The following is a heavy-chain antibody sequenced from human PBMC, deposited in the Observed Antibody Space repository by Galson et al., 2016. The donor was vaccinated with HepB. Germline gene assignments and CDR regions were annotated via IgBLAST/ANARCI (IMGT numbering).Heavy chain of an antibody. CDR1: GFTFTSYA. CDR3: ANGLNQVIVVVRTDAFDI. D-gene: IGHD3-22*01. V-gene: IGHV3-23*01. CDR2: ISGSGDST. J-gene: IGHJ3*02. Sequence: SLRLSCAASGFTFTSYAMNWVRQAPGKGLEWVSAISGSGDSTYYADSVKGRFTISRDSSKNTLYLQMNSLRAEDKAVYYCANGLNQVIVVVRTDAFDIWGQGTMVTVSS.